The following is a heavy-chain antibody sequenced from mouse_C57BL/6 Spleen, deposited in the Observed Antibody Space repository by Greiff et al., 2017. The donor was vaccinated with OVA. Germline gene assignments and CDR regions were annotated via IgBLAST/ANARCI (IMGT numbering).Heavy chain of an antibody. Sequence: VKLVESGPGLVQPSQSLSITCTVSGFSLTSYGVHWVRQSPGKGLEWLGVIWSGGSTDYNAAFISRLSISKDNSKSQVFFKMNSLQADDTAIYYCAREGITTVERAMDYWGQGTSVTVSS. CDR1: GFSLTSYG. V-gene: IGHV2-2*01. D-gene: IGHD1-1*01. CDR3: AREGITTVERAMDY. CDR2: IWSGGST. J-gene: IGHJ4*01.